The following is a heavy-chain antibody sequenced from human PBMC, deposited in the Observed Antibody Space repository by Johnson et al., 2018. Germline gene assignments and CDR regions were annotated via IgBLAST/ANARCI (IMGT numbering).Heavy chain of an antibody. D-gene: IGHD2-2*01. J-gene: IGHJ6*02. V-gene: IGHV3-53*01. CDR2: IYSGGST. CDR3: ARDRREGYCSSTSCHYYYGMDV. Sequence: EVQLVESGGGLIQPGGSLRLSCAASWFTVSSNYMSWVRQAPGKGLARVSVIYSGGSTYDADYVEGRITISRDNSKNTLYPQMKSLRAEDTAEYYCARDRREGYCSSTSCHYYYGMDVWGQGTTVTVSS. CDR1: WFTVSSNY.